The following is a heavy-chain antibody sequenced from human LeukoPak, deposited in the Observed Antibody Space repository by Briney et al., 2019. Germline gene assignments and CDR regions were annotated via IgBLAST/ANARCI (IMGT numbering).Heavy chain of an antibody. CDR2: MNPNSGNT. Sequence: ASVKVSCKASGYTFASYDINWVRQATGQGLEWMGWMNPNSGNTGYAQKFQGRVTVTRNTSISTAYMELSSLRSEDTAVYYCARVRIAVGHNWFDPWGQGTLVTVSS. CDR1: GYTFASYD. D-gene: IGHD6-19*01. J-gene: IGHJ5*02. CDR3: ARVRIAVGHNWFDP. V-gene: IGHV1-8*01.